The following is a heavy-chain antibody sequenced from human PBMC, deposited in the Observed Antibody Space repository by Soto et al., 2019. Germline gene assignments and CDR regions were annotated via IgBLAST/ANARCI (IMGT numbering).Heavy chain of an antibody. CDR1: GGSISSYY. CDR3: ARDVPGYDFWSGYYYYYGMDV. Sequence: SETLSLTCTVSGGSISSYYWSWIRQPPGKGLEWIGYIYYSGSTNYKPSLKSRVTISVDTSKNQFSLKLSSVTAADTAVYYCARDVPGYDFWSGYYYYYGMDVWGQGTTVTVSS. V-gene: IGHV4-59*01. D-gene: IGHD3-3*01. J-gene: IGHJ6*02. CDR2: IYYSGST.